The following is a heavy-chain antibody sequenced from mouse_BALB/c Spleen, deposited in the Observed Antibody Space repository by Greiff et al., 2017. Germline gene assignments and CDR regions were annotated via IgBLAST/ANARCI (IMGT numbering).Heavy chain of an antibody. Sequence: EVQLQQTGPELVKPGASVKISCKASGYSFTDYIMLWVKQSHGKSLEWIGNINPYYGSTSYNLKFKGKATLTVDKSSSTAYMQLNSLTSEDSAVYYCARKGYDNAMDYWGQGTSVTVSS. D-gene: IGHD2-14*01. CDR3: ARKGYDNAMDY. CDR1: GYSFTDYI. V-gene: IGHV1-39*01. CDR2: INPYYGST. J-gene: IGHJ4*01.